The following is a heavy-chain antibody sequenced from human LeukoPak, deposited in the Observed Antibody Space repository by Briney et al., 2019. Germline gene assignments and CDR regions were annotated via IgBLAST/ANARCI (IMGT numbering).Heavy chain of an antibody. CDR3: ARGSYGDYYFDY. V-gene: IGHV3-48*01. CDR2: ISSSSTTI. J-gene: IGHJ4*02. D-gene: IGHD4-17*01. Sequence: GGSLRLSCAASGFTFNIYSMNWVRQAPGKGLEWVSYISSSSTTIYYADSVKGRFTISRDNAKNSLYLQMNSLRAEDTAVYYCARGSYGDYYFDYWGQGTLSPSPQ. CDR1: GFTFNIYS.